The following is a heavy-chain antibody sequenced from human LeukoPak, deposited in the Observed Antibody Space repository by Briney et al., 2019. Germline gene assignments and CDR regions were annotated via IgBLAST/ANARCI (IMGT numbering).Heavy chain of an antibody. Sequence: GRALRLSCAASGFTFSSYAMHWVRQAPGKGLEWVAVISYDGSNKYYADSVKGRFTISRDNSKNTLYLQMNSLRTEDTAVYYCARDGYDLDTPMVSTIFDCWGQGTLVTVSS. CDR3: ARDGYDLDTPMVSTIFDC. CDR1: GFTFSSYA. D-gene: IGHD5-18*01. J-gene: IGHJ4*02. V-gene: IGHV3-30-3*01. CDR2: ISYDGSNK.